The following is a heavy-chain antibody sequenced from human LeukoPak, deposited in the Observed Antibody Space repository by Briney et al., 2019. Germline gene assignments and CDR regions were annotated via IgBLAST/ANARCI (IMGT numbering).Heavy chain of an antibody. Sequence: ASVKVSCKASGYTFTGYYMHWVRQAPGQGLEWMGWINPNSGGTNYAQKFQGRVTMTRDTSISTAYMELSSLRSEDTAVYYCATDKGYVRTYYFDYWGQGTLVTVSS. V-gene: IGHV1-2*02. CDR2: INPNSGGT. CDR1: GYTFTGYY. CDR3: ATDKGYVRTYYFDY. J-gene: IGHJ4*02. D-gene: IGHD1-14*01.